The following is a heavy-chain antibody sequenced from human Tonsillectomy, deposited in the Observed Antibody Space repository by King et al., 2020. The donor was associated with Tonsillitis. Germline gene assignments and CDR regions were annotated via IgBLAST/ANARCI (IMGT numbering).Heavy chain of an antibody. CDR2: IYPDDSDT. J-gene: IGHJ4*02. Sequence: VQLVESGAEVRRPGESLKISCKGSENSFVNKWIGWVRQMPGKGLELVGFIYPDDSDTRYSPSFQGQVTISADKSISTAYLPWGSLKASDTGIYYCALRRSGYYYFDFWGQGTLVTVSS. CDR3: ALRRSGYYYFDF. V-gene: IGHV5-51*01. D-gene: IGHD3-22*01. CDR1: ENSFVNKW.